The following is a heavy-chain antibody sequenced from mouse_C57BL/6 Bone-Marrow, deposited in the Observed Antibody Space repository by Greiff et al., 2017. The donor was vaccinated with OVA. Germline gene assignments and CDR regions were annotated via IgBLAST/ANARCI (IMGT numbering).Heavy chain of an antibody. CDR3: APIYYYGSSLAY. D-gene: IGHD1-1*01. J-gene: IGHJ3*01. CDR1: GYTFTSYG. V-gene: IGHV1-81*01. Sequence: LVESGAELARPGASVKLSCKASGYTFTSYGISWVKQRTGQGLEWIGEIYPRSGNTYYNEKFKGKATLTADKSSSTAYMELRSLTSEDSAVYFCAPIYYYGSSLAYWGQGTLVTVSA. CDR2: IYPRSGNT.